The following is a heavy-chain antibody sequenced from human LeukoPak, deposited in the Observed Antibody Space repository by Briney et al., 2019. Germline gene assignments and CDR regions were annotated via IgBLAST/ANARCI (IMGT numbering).Heavy chain of an antibody. V-gene: IGHV1-69*15. CDR1: GGAFSSYN. J-gene: IGHJ4*02. Sequence: GASVRVSCKASGGAFSSYNIIWVRQAPGQGLEWMGRIIPMFGTANFAQKFQGRVTITAGESTSTAYMELSSLRSEDTAVYYCARGTGGYDSVWGNYRPFDYWGQGTLATVSS. CDR2: IIPMFGTA. CDR3: ARGTGGYDSVWGNYRPFDY. D-gene: IGHD3-16*02.